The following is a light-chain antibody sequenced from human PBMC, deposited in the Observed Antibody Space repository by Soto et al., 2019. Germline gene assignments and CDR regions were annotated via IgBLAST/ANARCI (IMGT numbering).Light chain of an antibody. Sequence: QSVLTQPPSVSDAPRQRVTISCSGSSSNIGNNAVNWYQQLPGKPPKLLIYYDDLLPSGVSDRFSGSKSGTSASLAISGLQSEDEADYYCAAWDDSLNGVVFGGGTKLTVL. J-gene: IGLJ2*01. CDR1: SSNIGNNA. CDR3: AAWDDSLNGVV. CDR2: YDD. V-gene: IGLV1-36*01.